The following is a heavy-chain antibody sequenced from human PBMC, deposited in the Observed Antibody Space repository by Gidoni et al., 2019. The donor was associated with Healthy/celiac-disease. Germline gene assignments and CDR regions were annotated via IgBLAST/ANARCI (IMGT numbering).Heavy chain of an antibody. V-gene: IGHV1-69*06. D-gene: IGHD3-16*01. Sequence: LEWMGGIIPIFGTANYAQKFQGRVTITADKSTSTAYMELSSLRSEDTAVYYCARSLGKYYELNYYYYGMDVWGQGTTVTVSS. CDR3: ARSLGKYYELNYYYYGMDV. CDR2: IIPIFGTA. J-gene: IGHJ6*02.